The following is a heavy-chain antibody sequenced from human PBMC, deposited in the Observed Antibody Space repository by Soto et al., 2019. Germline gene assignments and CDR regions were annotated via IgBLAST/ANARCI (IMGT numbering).Heavy chain of an antibody. Sequence: QVQLVESGGGVVQPGRSLRLSCAASGFTFSSYAMHWVRQAPGKGLEWVAVISYDGSNKYYADSVKGRFTISRDNSKNTLYLQMNSLRAEDTAVYYCARAGIVLMVYAAPFDYCGQGTLVTVSS. CDR3: ARAGIVLMVYAAPFDY. J-gene: IGHJ4*02. CDR1: GFTFSSYA. V-gene: IGHV3-30-3*01. CDR2: ISYDGSNK. D-gene: IGHD2-8*01.